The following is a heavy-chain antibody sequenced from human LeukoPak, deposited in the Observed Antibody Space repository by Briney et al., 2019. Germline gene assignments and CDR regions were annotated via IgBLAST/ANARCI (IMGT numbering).Heavy chain of an antibody. CDR2: INSSGSTI. D-gene: IGHD3-10*01. J-gene: IGHJ4*02. V-gene: IGHV3-48*03. CDR1: GFTFSSYE. CDR3: AKRNTMVRGGPCFDY. Sequence: GGSLRLSCAASGFTFSSYEMNWVRQAPGKGLEWVSYINSSGSTIYYADSVKGRFTISRDNSKDTLYLQMNDLRPDDTAIYYCAKRNTMVRGGPCFDYWGQGLLVTVSS.